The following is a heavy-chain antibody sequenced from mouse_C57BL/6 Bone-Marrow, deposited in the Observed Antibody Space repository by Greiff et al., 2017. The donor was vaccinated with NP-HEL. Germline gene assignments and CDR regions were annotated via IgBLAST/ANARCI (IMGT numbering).Heavy chain of an antibody. Sequence: QVQLQQSGAELVRPGASVTLSCKASGYTFTDYEMHWVKQTPVHGLEWIGAIDPETGGTAYNQKFKGKAILTADKSSSTAYMELRSLTSEDSAVYYCYEPARLSYAMDYWGQGTSVTVSS. V-gene: IGHV1-15*01. CDR2: IDPETGGT. CDR3: YEPARLSYAMDY. CDR1: GYTFTDYE. J-gene: IGHJ4*01. D-gene: IGHD2-3*01.